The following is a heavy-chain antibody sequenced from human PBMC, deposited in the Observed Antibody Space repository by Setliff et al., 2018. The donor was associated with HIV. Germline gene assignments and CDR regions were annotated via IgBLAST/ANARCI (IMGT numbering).Heavy chain of an antibody. J-gene: IGHJ4*02. Sequence: KPSETLSLTCTVSGASITTHWWSWIRQPAGKGLEWIGRFSSSGSTNYNSSLESRVTMSVDTSKNQFYLNLRSVTATDTAIYSCARSRHCGSDCYFDLSGQGTLVTVS. CDR2: FSSSGST. CDR3: ARSRHCGSDCYFDL. CDR1: GASITTHW. V-gene: IGHV4-4*07. D-gene: IGHD2-21*02.